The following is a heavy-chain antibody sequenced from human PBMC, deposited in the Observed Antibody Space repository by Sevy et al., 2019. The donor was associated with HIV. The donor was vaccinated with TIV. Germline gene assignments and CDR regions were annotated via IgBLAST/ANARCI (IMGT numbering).Heavy chain of an antibody. V-gene: IGHV3-15*01. D-gene: IGHD3-16*01. CDR1: GFTFSNVW. CDR2: FKSKTDDGTT. CDR3: TTGGSLFQH. Sequence: GESLRLSCAASGFTFSNVWMSWVRQAPGKGLQWVAHFKSKTDDGTTDYAAPVRGRFTISSDDSKNTLSLQMNSLKTVDTAVYYCTTGGSLFQHWGQGTLVTVSS. J-gene: IGHJ1*01.